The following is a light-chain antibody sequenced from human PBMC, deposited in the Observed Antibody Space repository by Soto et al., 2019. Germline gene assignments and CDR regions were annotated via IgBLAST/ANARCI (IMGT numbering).Light chain of an antibody. CDR1: QTITSD. CDR2: AAS. J-gene: IGKJ1*01. CDR3: QQSYSAWT. Sequence: DIQMTQSPSSLSASVGDRVTITCRASQTITSDLNWYQQRPGKAPKLMIYAASSLQSGVPSRLSGSGSGKDFNITISSLQTEDFETYYCQQSYSAWTLGKGTKGDIK. V-gene: IGKV1-39*01.